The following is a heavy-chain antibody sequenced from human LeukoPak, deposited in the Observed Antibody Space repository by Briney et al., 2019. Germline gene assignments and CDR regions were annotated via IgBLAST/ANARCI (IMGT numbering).Heavy chain of an antibody. Sequence: SETLSLTCTVSNRSITSDYWNWIRQSPGKGLEWIGYIYYSGYTNYNPSLKSRVTISEDTSKNQVSLRLASVTAADTAVYYCARSVSNWATFSAIDVWGQGTVVTVSS. V-gene: IGHV4-59*01. CDR3: ARSVSNWATFSAIDV. J-gene: IGHJ3*01. CDR2: IYYSGYT. CDR1: NRSITSDY. D-gene: IGHD1-1*01.